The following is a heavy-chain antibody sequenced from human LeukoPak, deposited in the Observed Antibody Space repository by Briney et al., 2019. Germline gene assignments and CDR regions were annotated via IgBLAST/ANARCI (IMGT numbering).Heavy chain of an antibody. V-gene: IGHV1-18*01. CDR3: ARGDLPSIAAAEDDY. D-gene: IGHD6-13*01. J-gene: IGHJ4*02. CDR2: ISAYNGNT. CDR1: GYTFTSYG. Sequence: ASVKVSCKASGYTFTSYGISWVRQAPGQGPEWMGWISAYNGNTNYAQKLQGRVTMTTDTSTSTAYMELRSLRSDDTAVYYCARGDLPSIAAAEDDYWGQGTLVTVSS.